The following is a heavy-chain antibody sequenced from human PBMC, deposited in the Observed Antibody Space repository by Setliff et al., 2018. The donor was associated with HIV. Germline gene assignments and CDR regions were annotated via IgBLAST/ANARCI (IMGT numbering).Heavy chain of an antibody. CDR1: GGSISSHH. D-gene: IGHD6-13*01. CDR2: IYTSGST. J-gene: IGHJ6*03. V-gene: IGHV4-4*07. CDR3: ARHRDPPGTSWIYYYYYMDL. Sequence: LSLTCTVSGGSISSHHWSWIRQPAGQGLEWIGHIYTSGSTNYSPSVKSRVTISVDTSKNQFSLRLSSVTAADTGVYYCARHRDPPGTSWIYYYYYMDLWGEGTTVTAP.